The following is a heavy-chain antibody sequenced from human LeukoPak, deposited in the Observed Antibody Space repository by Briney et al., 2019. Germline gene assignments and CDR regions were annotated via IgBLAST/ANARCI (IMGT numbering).Heavy chain of an antibody. Sequence: GGSLRLSCAASGFTFSSYAMSWVRQAPGKGLEWVSAISGSGGRTYYADSVKGRFTISRDNSKNTLYLQMNSLRAEDTAVYYCAKRVREGITIFGVVNQAEYFQHWGQGTLVTGSS. CDR2: ISGSGGRT. J-gene: IGHJ1*01. CDR3: AKRVREGITIFGVVNQAEYFQH. V-gene: IGHV3-23*01. D-gene: IGHD3-3*01. CDR1: GFTFSSYA.